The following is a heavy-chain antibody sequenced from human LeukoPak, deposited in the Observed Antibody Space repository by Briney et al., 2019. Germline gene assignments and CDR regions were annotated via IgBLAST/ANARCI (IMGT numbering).Heavy chain of an antibody. D-gene: IGHD6-6*01. V-gene: IGHV5-51*01. Sequence: GESLTLSCKGSGYSFTSYWIGWVRQMPGKGLEWMGIIYPGDSDTRYSPSFQGQVTISADKSISTAYLQWSSLKASDTAMYYCARHGGSSKEDYYYYYGMDVWGQGTTVTVSS. CDR3: ARHGGSSKEDYYYYYGMDV. CDR2: IYPGDSDT. CDR1: GYSFTSYW. J-gene: IGHJ6*02.